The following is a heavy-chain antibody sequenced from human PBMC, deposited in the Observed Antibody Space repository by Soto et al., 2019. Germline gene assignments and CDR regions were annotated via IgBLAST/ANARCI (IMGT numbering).Heavy chain of an antibody. Sequence: LGESLKISCKGSGYSFTSYWIGWVRQMPGKGLEWMGIIYPGDSDTRYSPSFQGQVTISADKSISTAYLQWSSLKASDTAMYYCARQSRGITTIFGVVTGYNWFDPWGQGTLVTVSS. J-gene: IGHJ5*02. D-gene: IGHD3-3*01. CDR1: GYSFTSYW. CDR2: IYPGDSDT. CDR3: ARQSRGITTIFGVVTGYNWFDP. V-gene: IGHV5-51*01.